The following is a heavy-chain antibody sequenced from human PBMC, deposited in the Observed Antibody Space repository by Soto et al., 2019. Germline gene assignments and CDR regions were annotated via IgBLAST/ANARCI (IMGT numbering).Heavy chain of an antibody. CDR2: INAGNGNT. Sequence: ASVKVSCKASGYTFTSYAMHWVRQAPGRRLEWMGWINAGNGNTKYSQKFQGRVTITRDTSASTAYMELSSLRSEDTAVYYCAREGVDIVVVVAATASDGMDVWGQGTTVTVYS. V-gene: IGHV1-3*01. CDR3: AREGVDIVVVVAATASDGMDV. CDR1: GYTFTSYA. J-gene: IGHJ6*02. D-gene: IGHD2-15*01.